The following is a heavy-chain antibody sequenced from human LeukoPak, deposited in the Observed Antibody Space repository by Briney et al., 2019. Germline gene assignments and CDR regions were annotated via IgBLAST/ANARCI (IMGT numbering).Heavy chain of an antibody. CDR1: GFTFSSYA. CDR2: IKQDGSEK. CDR3: ARMPRGPDV. Sequence: GRSLRLSCAASGFTFSSYAMHWVRQAPGKGLEWVASIKQDGSEKYYVDSMKGRFTISRDNAKNSLYLQMNSLRAEDTAVYYCARMPRGPDVWGKGTTVTVSS. D-gene: IGHD2-2*01. V-gene: IGHV3-7*01. J-gene: IGHJ6*04.